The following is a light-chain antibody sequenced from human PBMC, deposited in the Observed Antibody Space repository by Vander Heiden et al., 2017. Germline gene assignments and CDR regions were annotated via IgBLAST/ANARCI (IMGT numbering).Light chain of an antibody. J-gene: IGKJ5*01. V-gene: IGKV3-15*01. CDR2: GAS. Sequence: IVLTQSPATVSVSAGERATLTCRARQSDSSNFAWYQQKPGQAPRLLLHGASTRATGIPARFSGSGSGTEFTLTISSLQSEDFAVYYCQQYKNWPPSITFGQGTRLEIK. CDR1: QSDSSN. CDR3: QQYKNWPPSIT.